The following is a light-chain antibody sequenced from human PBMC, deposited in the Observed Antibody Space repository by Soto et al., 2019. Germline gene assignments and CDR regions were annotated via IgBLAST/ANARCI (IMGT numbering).Light chain of an antibody. CDR2: WAS. V-gene: IGKV4-1*01. J-gene: IGKJ2*01. Sequence: DIVMTQSPDSLAVSLGERATINCKSSQSVLYSSNNKNYLAWYQQKPGQPPKLLIYWASTRKSGVPDRFSGSGSGTDFTLPISSLQAEDVAVYYCQQYYSILYTFGQGTKLEIK. CDR1: QSVLYSSNNKNY. CDR3: QQYYSILYT.